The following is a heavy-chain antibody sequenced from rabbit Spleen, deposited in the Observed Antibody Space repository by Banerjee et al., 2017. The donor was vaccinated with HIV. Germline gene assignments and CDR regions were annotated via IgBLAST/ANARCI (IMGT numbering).Heavy chain of an antibody. CDR1: GFDFNNYY. CDR3: LRDRANIGGDYGPYYFDL. Sequence: QSLEESGGGLVQPGGSLTLSCKASGFDFNNYYMTWVRQAPGKGLEWIGLNEPIFGTTYYANWVNGRFTISSHNAQNTLYLQVKSLTAADTATYFCLRDRANIGGDYGPYYFDLWGQGPWSPS. J-gene: IGHJ4*01. D-gene: IGHD2-1*01. V-gene: IGHV1S7*01. CDR2: NEPIFGTT.